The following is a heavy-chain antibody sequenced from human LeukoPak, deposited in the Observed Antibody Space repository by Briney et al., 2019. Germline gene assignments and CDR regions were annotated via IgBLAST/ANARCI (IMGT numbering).Heavy chain of an antibody. CDR2: ISYDGSNK. CDR1: EFTFSTYA. Sequence: GGSLRLSCAASEFTFSTYAMHWVRQAPGKGLEWVAVISYDGSNKYYADSVKGRFTISRDNSKNTLYLQMNSLRAEDTAVYYCARDQAEYSFDYWGQGTLVTVSS. D-gene: IGHD6-6*01. J-gene: IGHJ4*02. V-gene: IGHV3-30-3*01. CDR3: ARDQAEYSFDY.